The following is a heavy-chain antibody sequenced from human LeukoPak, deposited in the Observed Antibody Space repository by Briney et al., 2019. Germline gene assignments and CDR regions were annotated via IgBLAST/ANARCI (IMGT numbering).Heavy chain of an antibody. D-gene: IGHD6-19*01. CDR2: ISWSSGSI. CDR1: GFTFDDYA. Sequence: SLTLSCAASGFTFDDYAMLWLRQAPGKGLEWVSGISWSSGSIVYAVSVKGRFTISRDHAKNSLYLQMNSLRAEHMALYYCANAARRWLGLYYFDYGGQGTLVTVS. CDR3: ANAARRWLGLYYFDY. J-gene: IGHJ4*02. V-gene: IGHV3-9*03.